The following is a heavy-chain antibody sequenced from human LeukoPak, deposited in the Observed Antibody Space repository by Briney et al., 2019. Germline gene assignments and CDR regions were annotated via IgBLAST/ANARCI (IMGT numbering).Heavy chain of an antibody. CDR3: AREGGIAAAGIDY. CDR2: INAGNGNT. D-gene: IGHD6-13*01. V-gene: IGHV1-3*01. CDR1: GYTFTSYA. J-gene: IGHJ4*02. Sequence: ASVKVSCKVSGYTFTSYAMHWVRQAPGQRLEWMGWINAGNGNTKYSQKLQGRVTMTTDTSTSTAYMELRSLRSDDTAVYYCAREGGIAAAGIDYWGQGTLVTVSS.